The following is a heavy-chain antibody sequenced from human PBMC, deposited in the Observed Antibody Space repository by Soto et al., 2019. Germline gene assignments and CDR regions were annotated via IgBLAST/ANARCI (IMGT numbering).Heavy chain of an antibody. CDR1: GGTFSSYA. V-gene: IGHV1-69*13. J-gene: IGHJ4*02. CDR3: ARERRIGGRMNYDILTGYYPIDY. D-gene: IGHD3-9*01. Sequence: GASVKVSCKASGGTFSSYAISWVRQAPGQGLEWMGGIIPIFGTANYAQKFQGRVTITADESTSTAYMELSSLRSEDTAVYYCARERRIGGRMNYDILTGYYPIDYWGQGTLVTVSS. CDR2: IIPIFGTA.